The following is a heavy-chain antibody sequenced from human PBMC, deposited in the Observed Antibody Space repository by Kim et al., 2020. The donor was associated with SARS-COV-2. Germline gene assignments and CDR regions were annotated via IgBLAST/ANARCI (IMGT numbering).Heavy chain of an antibody. CDR2: ISCSSSNI. D-gene: IGHD3-16*01. J-gene: IGHJ6*01. CDR3: ARSKAVCGVISSFSMDV. V-gene: IGHV3-21*01. Sequence: GGSLRLSCAASGFTFSSYSMNWVRQAPGKGLEWVSAISCSSSNIYYADSVKGRFTISRDNANNSLYLQMNSLRAEDTAVYYCARSKAVCGVISSFSMDV. CDR1: GFTFSSYS.